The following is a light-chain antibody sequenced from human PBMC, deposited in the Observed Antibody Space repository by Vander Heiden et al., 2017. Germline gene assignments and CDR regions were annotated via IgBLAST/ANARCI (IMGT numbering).Light chain of an antibody. V-gene: IGLV1-44*01. CDR3: AAWDDSLNGPHVV. Sequence: HSVLTPPPSASGTPGQRVTISWSGSSANIGSNTVNWYQQLPGTAPKLLIYSNNQRPSGVPDRFSGSKSGTSASLAISGLQSEDEADYYCAAWDDSLNGPHVVFGGGTKLTVL. CDR2: SNN. J-gene: IGLJ2*01. CDR1: SANIGSNT.